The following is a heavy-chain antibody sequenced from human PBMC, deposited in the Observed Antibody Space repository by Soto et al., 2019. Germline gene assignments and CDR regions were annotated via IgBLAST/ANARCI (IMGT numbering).Heavy chain of an antibody. V-gene: IGHV1-18*01. CDR1: GYTFTSYG. D-gene: IGHD1-1*01. Sequence: QVHLVQSGAEVKKPGASVKVSCQASGYTFTSYGITWVRQAPGQGLEWMGWISAHNGNTDYAQKLQGRVIVNRDTSTSTAYMELRSLISDDTAVYYCARGRYGDYWGQGALVTVSS. CDR2: ISAHNGNT. J-gene: IGHJ4*02. CDR3: ARGRYGDY.